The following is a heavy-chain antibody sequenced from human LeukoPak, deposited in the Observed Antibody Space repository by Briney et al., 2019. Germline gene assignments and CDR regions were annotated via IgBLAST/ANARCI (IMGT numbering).Heavy chain of an antibody. V-gene: IGHV1-2*04. J-gene: IGHJ4*02. CDR2: INPNSGGT. Sequence: ASVKVSCKASGYTFTGYYMHWVRQAPGQGLEWMGWINPNSGGTNYAQKFQGWVTMTRDTSISTAYMELSRLRSDDTAVYYCARYSSGWKGNYFDYWGQGTLVTVSS. CDR3: ARYSSGWKGNYFDY. D-gene: IGHD6-19*01. CDR1: GYTFTGYY.